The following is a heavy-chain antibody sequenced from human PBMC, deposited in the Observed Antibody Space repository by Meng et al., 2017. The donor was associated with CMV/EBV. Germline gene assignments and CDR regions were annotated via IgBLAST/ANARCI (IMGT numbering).Heavy chain of an antibody. Sequence: SCTVSGGSVSSGSYYWSWIRQPPGKGLEWIGYIYYSGSTNYNPSLKSRVTISVDTSKTQFSLKLSSVTAADTAVYYCARMTTYYYYSMDVWGQGTTVTVSS. D-gene: IGHD4-11*01. CDR1: GGSVSSGSYY. CDR3: ARMTTYYYYSMDV. V-gene: IGHV4-61*01. J-gene: IGHJ6*02. CDR2: IYYSGST.